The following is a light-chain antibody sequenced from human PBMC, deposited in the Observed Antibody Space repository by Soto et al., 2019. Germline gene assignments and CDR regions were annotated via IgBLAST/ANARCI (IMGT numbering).Light chain of an antibody. CDR1: NSVSRW. J-gene: IGKJ1*01. Sequence: DIQMTQSPYTLSASVGDRVTITCRASNSVSRWLAWYQRKPGQAPNLLIYDASSLQSGVPSRFSGSGFGTEFTLTISGLQPDDCATYYCLQTNAYPWTFGQGTKVDIK. V-gene: IGKV1-5*01. CDR3: LQTNAYPWT. CDR2: DAS.